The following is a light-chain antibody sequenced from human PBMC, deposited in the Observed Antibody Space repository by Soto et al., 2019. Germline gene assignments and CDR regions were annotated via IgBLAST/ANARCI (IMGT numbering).Light chain of an antibody. Sequence: QSVLTQPPSVSGAPGQRVTISCTGSSSNIGAGYDVHWYQQLPGTAPKLLIYGNINRPSGVPDRFSGSNSGTSASLAITGLQAEDEADYYCQSYDSSLSAYVFGTGTKVTVL. J-gene: IGLJ1*01. CDR3: QSYDSSLSAYV. CDR2: GNI. V-gene: IGLV1-40*01. CDR1: SSNIGAGYD.